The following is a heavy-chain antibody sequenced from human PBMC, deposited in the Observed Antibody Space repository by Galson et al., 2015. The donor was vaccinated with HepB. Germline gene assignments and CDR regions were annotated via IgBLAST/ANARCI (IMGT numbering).Heavy chain of an antibody. Sequence: SVKVSCKASGHAFSTYDITWVRQAPGQGLEWMGWISTYNGDTDYAQKIQGRVTMTTDTSTNTAYMELRSLRSDDTAVYYCARTPRNYYYYGLDVWGQGTTVTVSS. J-gene: IGHJ6*02. CDR2: ISTYNGDT. V-gene: IGHV1-18*01. CDR1: GHAFSTYD. CDR3: ARTPRNYYYYGLDV.